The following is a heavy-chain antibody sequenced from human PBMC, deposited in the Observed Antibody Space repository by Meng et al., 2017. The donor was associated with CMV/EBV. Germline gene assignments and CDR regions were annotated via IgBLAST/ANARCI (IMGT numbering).Heavy chain of an antibody. CDR2: IYYSGST. CDR3: ARGGWSDFDY. J-gene: IGHJ4*02. CDR1: GGSISSSSYY. V-gene: IGHV4-39*07. D-gene: IGHD6-19*01. Sequence: QLHPQESGPGLVKPSETLSLTCTVSGGSISSSSYYWGWIRQPPGKGLEWIGSIYYSGSTYYNPSLKSRVTISVDTSKNQFSLKLSSVTAADTAVYYCARGGWSDFDYWGQGTLVTVSS.